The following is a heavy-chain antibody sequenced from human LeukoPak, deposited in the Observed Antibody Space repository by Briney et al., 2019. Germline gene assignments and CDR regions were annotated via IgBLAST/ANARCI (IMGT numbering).Heavy chain of an antibody. Sequence: SETLSLTCAVYGGSFSGYYWSWIRQPPGKGLEWIGSIYHSGSTYYNPSLKSRVTISVDTSKNQFSLKLSSVTAADTAVYYCARQDPDLPHGDWGQGTLVTVSS. D-gene: IGHD1-14*01. J-gene: IGHJ4*02. CDR1: GGSFSGYY. V-gene: IGHV4-34*01. CDR3: ARQDPDLPHGD. CDR2: IYHSGST.